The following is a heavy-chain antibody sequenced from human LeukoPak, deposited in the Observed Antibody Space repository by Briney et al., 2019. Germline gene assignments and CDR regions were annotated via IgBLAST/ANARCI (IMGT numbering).Heavy chain of an antibody. Sequence: EGSLRLSCAASGFTFSTYTMNWVRQAPGKGLEWVSSIPARGTYSHHADSVKGRFTISRDNAKNSLYLDMDNLRAEDTAVYYCVRGDSRDYWGQGTLVTVSS. CDR3: VRGDSRDY. V-gene: IGHV3-21*01. D-gene: IGHD6-13*01. CDR1: GFTFSTYT. CDR2: IPARGTYS. J-gene: IGHJ4*02.